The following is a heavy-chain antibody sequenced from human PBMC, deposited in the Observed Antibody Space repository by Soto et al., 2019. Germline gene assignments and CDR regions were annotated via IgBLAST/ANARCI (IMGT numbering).Heavy chain of an antibody. Sequence: SETLSLTCTVSGGSISSYYWSWIRQPPGKGLEWIGYIYYSGSTNYNPSLKSRVTISVDTSKNQFSLKLSSVTAADTAVYYCARMLGDYGNFDYLGQGTLVTVSS. J-gene: IGHJ4*02. CDR2: IYYSGST. V-gene: IGHV4-59*01. CDR1: GGSISSYY. D-gene: IGHD4-17*01. CDR3: ARMLGDYGNFDY.